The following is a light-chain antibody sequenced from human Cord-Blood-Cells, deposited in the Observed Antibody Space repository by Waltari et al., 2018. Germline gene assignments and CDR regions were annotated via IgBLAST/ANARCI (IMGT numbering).Light chain of an antibody. CDR3: QQYNNWPPWT. Sequence: EIVMTQSPATLSVSPGERATLSCRDSQRFSSNLAWYPQKPGQPPRLLIYGASTRATGIPARFSGSGSGTEFTLTISSLQSEDFAVYYCQQYNNWPPWTFGQGTKVEIK. CDR1: QRFSSN. J-gene: IGKJ1*01. V-gene: IGKV3-15*01. CDR2: GAS.